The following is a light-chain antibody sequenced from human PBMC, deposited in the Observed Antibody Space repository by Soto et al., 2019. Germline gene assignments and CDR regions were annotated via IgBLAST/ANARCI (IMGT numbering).Light chain of an antibody. CDR1: SRDVGGYKY. J-gene: IGLJ1*01. V-gene: IGLV2-11*01. CDR2: DVT. Sequence: QSALTQPRSVSGSPGQSVTISCTGTSRDVGGYKYVSWYQQHPGKAPKLMICDVTKRPSGVPDRFSGSKSGNTASLTISGLQSDDEAGYYCCSYAGSYYVFGTGTKLTVL. CDR3: CSYAGSYYV.